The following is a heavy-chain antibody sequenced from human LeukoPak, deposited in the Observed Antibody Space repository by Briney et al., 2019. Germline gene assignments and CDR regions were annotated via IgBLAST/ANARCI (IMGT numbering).Heavy chain of an antibody. D-gene: IGHD6-13*01. CDR2: FYSSGST. V-gene: IGHV4-4*09. Sequence: SETLSLTCTVSGGSMRRYYWSCIPDSPGEGLEWSGYFYSSGSTNYNPSLQSRVTISVDMSKNQFSLKVNFVTAADTGVYYCARKVIAAAAHYFDYWGQGTLVTVSP. CDR1: GGSMRRYY. J-gene: IGHJ4*02. CDR3: ARKVIAAAAHYFDY.